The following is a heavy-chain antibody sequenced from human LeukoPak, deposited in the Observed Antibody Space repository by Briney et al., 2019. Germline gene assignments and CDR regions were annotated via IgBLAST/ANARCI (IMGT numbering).Heavy chain of an antibody. Sequence: PSETLSLTXAVSGYSISSGYYWGWFRQPPGKGLEWIGSIYHSGSTYYNPSFKSRVTISVDTSKKQFSLKLSSVTAAGTAVYYCARQLNYDSSGYYYWGQGTLVTVSS. V-gene: IGHV4-38-2*01. J-gene: IGHJ4*02. CDR1: GYSISSGYY. CDR2: IYHSGST. D-gene: IGHD3-22*01. CDR3: ARQLNYDSSGYYY.